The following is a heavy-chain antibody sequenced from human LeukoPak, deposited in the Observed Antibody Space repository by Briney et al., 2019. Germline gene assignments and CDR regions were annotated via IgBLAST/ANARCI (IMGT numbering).Heavy chain of an antibody. CDR2: TNHSGST. CDR1: GGSFSGYY. J-gene: IGHJ5*02. CDR3: ARGRGYCSSTSCYSIYGRTFDP. Sequence: SETLSLTCAVYGGSFSGYYWSWIRQPPGKGLEWIGETNHSGSTNYNPSLKSRVTISVDTSKNQFSLKLSSVTAADTAVYYCARGRGYCSSTSCYSIYGRTFDPWGQGTLVTVSS. D-gene: IGHD2-2*01. V-gene: IGHV4-34*01.